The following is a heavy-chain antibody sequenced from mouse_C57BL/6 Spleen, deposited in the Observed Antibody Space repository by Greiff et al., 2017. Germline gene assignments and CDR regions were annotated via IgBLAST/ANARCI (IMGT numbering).Heavy chain of an antibody. CDR1: GYAFTNYL. D-gene: IGHD4-1*01. V-gene: IGHV1-54*01. CDR2: INPGSGGT. Sequence: VQLQQSGAELVRPGTSVKVSCKASGYAFTNYLIEWVKQRPGQGLEWIGVINPGSGGTNYNEKFKGKATLTAAKSSSTAYMQLSSLTSEVSAVYFCARGWDRYFDYWGQGTTLTVSS. J-gene: IGHJ2*01. CDR3: ARGWDRYFDY.